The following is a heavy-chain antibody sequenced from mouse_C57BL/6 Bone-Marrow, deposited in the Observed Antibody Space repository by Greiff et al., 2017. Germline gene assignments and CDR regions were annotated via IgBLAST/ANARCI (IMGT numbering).Heavy chain of an antibody. CDR1: GYTFTSYW. CDR3: ASQRYYCSSYLWYFDV. Sequence: QVQLQQPGAELVKPGASVKLSCKASGYTFTSYWMHWVKQRPGQGLEWIGMIHPNSGSTNYNEKFKSKATLTVDKSSSTAYMQLSSLTSEDSAVYYCASQRYYCSSYLWYFDVWGTGTTVTVSS. V-gene: IGHV1-64*01. J-gene: IGHJ1*03. D-gene: IGHD1-1*01. CDR2: IHPNSGST.